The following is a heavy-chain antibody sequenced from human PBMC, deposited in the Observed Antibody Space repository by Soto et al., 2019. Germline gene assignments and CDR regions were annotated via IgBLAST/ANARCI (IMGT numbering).Heavy chain of an antibody. D-gene: IGHD5-12*01. Sequence: EVQVVESGGGLVQPGGSLRLSCAASGFDFRNYDMHWVRQATGKGLEWVSGIDYAANTYYVDSVKGRFTVSRENAKNSLYLQMNGLRVGDTAVYFCARGCGPSGYTLWGQGTLVTVSS. CDR1: GFDFRNYD. J-gene: IGHJ4*02. CDR2: IDYAANT. CDR3: ARGCGPSGYTL. V-gene: IGHV3-13*01.